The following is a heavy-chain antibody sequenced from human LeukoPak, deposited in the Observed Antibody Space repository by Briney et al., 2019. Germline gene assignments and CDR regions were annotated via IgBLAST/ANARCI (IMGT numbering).Heavy chain of an antibody. J-gene: IGHJ3*02. Sequence: QAGGSLRLSCAASGFTFSNYWMNWVRQAPGKGLEWVTSVKHDGSDKFYVDSVEGRFTISRHNARNSLYLQMTSLRAEDTAVYYCARDSSAAAGGVSAFDIWGQGTMVTVSS. CDR1: GFTFSNYW. CDR2: VKHDGSDK. CDR3: ARDSSAAAGGVSAFDI. V-gene: IGHV3-7*01. D-gene: IGHD6-13*01.